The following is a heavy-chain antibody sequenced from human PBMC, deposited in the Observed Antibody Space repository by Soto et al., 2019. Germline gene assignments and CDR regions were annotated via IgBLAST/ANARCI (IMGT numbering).Heavy chain of an antibody. CDR3: ASGRITVVGSRAYYSMDV. D-gene: IGHD6-19*01. J-gene: IGHJ6*02. Sequence: QVQLVQCGAEVKKPGSSVKVSCKAYGGNPSNSAISWVRQAPGQGLEGVGGIIPVVGVVKCAQKFQGRVTITAAESTNTAYMDLGSLRSEDSAVYYCASGRITVVGSRAYYSMDVWGQGTTVTVSS. CDR1: GGNPSNSA. CDR2: IIPVVGVV. V-gene: IGHV1-69*01.